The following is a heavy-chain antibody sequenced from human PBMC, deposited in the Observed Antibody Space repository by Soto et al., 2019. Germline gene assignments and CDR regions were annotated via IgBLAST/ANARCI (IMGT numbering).Heavy chain of an antibody. CDR3: ARDDVLGIVAATLKRNYDAFDI. V-gene: IGHV1-18*01. J-gene: IGHJ3*02. CDR1: GYTFTSYG. Sequence: ASVKVSCKASGYTFTSYGISWVRQAPGQGLEWMGWISAYNGNTNYAQKLQGRVTMTTDTSTSTAYMELRSLRSDDTAVYYCARDDVLGIVAATLKRNYDAFDIWGQGTMVTVSS. D-gene: IGHD2-15*01. CDR2: ISAYNGNT.